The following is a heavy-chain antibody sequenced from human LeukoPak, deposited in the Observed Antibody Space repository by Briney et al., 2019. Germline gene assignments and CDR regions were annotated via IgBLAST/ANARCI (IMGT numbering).Heavy chain of an antibody. D-gene: IGHD1-7*01. CDR3: ARANNWNYPYYFDS. Sequence: GGSLRLSCAASGFTFSNYYMSWIRQAPGKGLEWLSYISSSGVTTYYADAVKGRFTTSRDNANKSFYLHMSSLRAEDTAVYYCARANNWNYPYYFDSWGQGTLSSSPQ. J-gene: IGHJ4*02. CDR2: ISSSGVTT. CDR1: GFTFSNYY. V-gene: IGHV3-11*01.